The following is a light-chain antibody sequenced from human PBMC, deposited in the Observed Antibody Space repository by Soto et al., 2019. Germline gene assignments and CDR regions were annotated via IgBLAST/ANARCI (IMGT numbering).Light chain of an antibody. Sequence: QSVLTQPPSESGTPGQRVIISCSGSKSNIGDNPVNWFQQFPGTAPKLLIFSNDERPSGVPERFSGSKSGASASLAISGLQSDDEADYSCATWDDSLNGWVFGGGSKVTVL. CDR3: ATWDDSLNGWV. CDR1: KSNIGDNP. J-gene: IGLJ3*02. CDR2: SND. V-gene: IGLV1-44*01.